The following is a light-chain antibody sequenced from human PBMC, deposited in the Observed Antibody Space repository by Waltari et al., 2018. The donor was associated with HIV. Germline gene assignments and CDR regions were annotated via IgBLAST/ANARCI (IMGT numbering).Light chain of an antibody. Sequence: QSALTQPASVSGSPGQSITISCTGTSSDVGRYNVVSWYQQHPGKAPKLMIYEVTTRPSGVSNRFSGSKSGNTASLTISGLQAEDEADYYCCSYAGRSTHVFGTGTKVTVL. CDR2: EVT. V-gene: IGLV2-23*02. CDR1: SSDVGRYNV. CDR3: CSYAGRSTHV. J-gene: IGLJ1*01.